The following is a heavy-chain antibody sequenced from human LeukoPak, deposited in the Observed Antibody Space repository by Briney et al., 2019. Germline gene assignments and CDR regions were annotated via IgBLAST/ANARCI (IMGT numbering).Heavy chain of an antibody. CDR3: ARGENWQQLVHF. CDR2: IYSGGST. J-gene: IGHJ4*02. CDR1: GFTVSSNY. Sequence: GRSLRLSCAASGFTVSSNYMSWVRQAPGKGLEWVSIIYSGGSTYYADSVKGRFTISRDNSKNTLYLQMNSLRAEDTAVYYCARGENWQQLVHFWGQGTLVTVSS. D-gene: IGHD6-13*01. V-gene: IGHV3-53*01.